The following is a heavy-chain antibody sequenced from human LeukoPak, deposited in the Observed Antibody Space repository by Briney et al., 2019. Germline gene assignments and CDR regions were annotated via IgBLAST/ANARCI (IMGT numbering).Heavy chain of an antibody. V-gene: IGHV4-34*01. D-gene: IGHD3-16*01. CDR1: GGSFSGYY. J-gene: IGHJ4*02. CDR3: ARYLRGALAFAS. Sequence: SETLSLTCAVYGGSFSGYYWSWIRQPPGKGLEWIGEINHSGSTNYNPSLKSRVTMSVDTSKNQFSLKLSSVTAADRAVYYCARYLRGALAFASWGQGPLVTVS. CDR2: INHSGST.